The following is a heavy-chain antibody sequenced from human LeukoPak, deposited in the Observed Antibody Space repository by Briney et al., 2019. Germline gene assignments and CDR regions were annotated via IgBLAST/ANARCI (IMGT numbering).Heavy chain of an antibody. CDR2: ISSSGSTI. CDR3: ARDDVSAGYYYMDV. D-gene: IGHD2-8*01. Sequence: GGSLRLSCAASRFTFSSYSMNWVRQAPGKGLEWVSYISSSGSTIYYADSVKGRFTISRDNAKNSLYLQMNSLRAEDTAVYYCARDDVSAGYYYMDVWGKGTTVTISS. J-gene: IGHJ6*03. V-gene: IGHV3-48*03. CDR1: RFTFSSYS.